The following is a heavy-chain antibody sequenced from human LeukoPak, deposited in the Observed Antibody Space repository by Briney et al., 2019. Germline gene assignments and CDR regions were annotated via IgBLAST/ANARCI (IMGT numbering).Heavy chain of an antibody. CDR1: GFTFSNYW. CDR2: INQDGNEQ. CDR3: ARVQGSSGPGIFEY. V-gene: IGHV3-7*01. J-gene: IGHJ4*02. D-gene: IGHD6-19*01. Sequence: PGGSLRLSCAASGFTFSNYWMSWVRQAPGKGLEGVANINQDGNEQYYVDSVKGRFTISRDNARSSLYLQMNSLRVEDTAVYYCARVQGSSGPGIFEYWGQGTLVPVSS.